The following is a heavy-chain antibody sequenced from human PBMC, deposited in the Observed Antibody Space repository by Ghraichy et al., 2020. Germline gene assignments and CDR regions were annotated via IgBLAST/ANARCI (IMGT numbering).Heavy chain of an antibody. V-gene: IGHV3-15*01. CDR1: GFIFGDTW. Sequence: GGSLRLSCAASGFIFGDTWMSWVRQAPGKGLEWVGRIRSKADGGTTDYAAPVKGRFTISREDSKNTLYLQINSLKTEDTAVYYCSTTYSYDTSGTTDYWGQGTLVTVSS. CDR3: STTYSYDTSGTTDY. J-gene: IGHJ4*02. D-gene: IGHD3-22*01. CDR2: IRSKADGGTT.